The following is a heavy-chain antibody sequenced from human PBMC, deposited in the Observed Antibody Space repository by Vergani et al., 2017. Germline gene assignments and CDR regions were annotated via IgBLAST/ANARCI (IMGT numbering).Heavy chain of an antibody. CDR3: ARGPRMYYYDSSGYYPY. D-gene: IGHD3-22*01. V-gene: IGHV3-21*01. CDR1: GFTFSSYS. Sequence: EVQLVESGGGLVKPGGSLRLSCAASGFTFSSYSINWVRQAPGKGLEWVSSISSSSSYIYYADSVKVRFTISRDNAKNSLYLQMNSLRAVDTAVYYCARGPRMYYYDSSGYYPYWGQGTLVTVFS. J-gene: IGHJ4*02. CDR2: ISSSSSYI.